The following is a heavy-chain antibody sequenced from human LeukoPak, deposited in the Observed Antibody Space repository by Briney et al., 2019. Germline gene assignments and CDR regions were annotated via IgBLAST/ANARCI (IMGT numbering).Heavy chain of an antibody. CDR2: IYYSGST. CDR3: ARHYTDTVPAAMTSYFYMDV. J-gene: IGHJ6*03. Sequence: SETLSLTCTVSGGSISSSSYYWGWIRQPPGKGLVWIGSIYYSGSTYYNPSLKSRVTISVDTSKNQFSLKLSSVTAADTAVYYCARHYTDTVPAAMTSYFYMDVWGKGTTVTISS. D-gene: IGHD2-2*01. V-gene: IGHV4-39*01. CDR1: GGSISSSSYY.